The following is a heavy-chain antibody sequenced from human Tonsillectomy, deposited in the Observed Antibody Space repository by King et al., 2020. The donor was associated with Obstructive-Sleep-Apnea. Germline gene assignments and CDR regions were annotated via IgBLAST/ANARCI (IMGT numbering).Heavy chain of an antibody. Sequence: LQLQESGPGVVKPSETLSLTCTVSGGSISSSTYFWGWIRQPPGKGLEWIASIDFSGSSYYNPSLKSRVTISVDTSKNQFSLRLSSVTAADTAVYYCARGIRLFYAVVWGQGTTVTVSS. V-gene: IGHV4-39*07. J-gene: IGHJ6*02. CDR1: GGSISSSTYF. CDR3: ARGIRLFYAVV. CDR2: IDFSGSS. D-gene: IGHD3-16*01.